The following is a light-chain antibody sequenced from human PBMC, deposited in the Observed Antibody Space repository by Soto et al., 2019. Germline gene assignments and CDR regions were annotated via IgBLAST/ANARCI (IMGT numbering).Light chain of an antibody. CDR1: QSLLHSNGYNY. CDR2: LGS. Sequence: DIVMTQSPLSLPVTPGEPASISCRSSQSLLHSNGYNYLDWYLQKPGQSPQLLIYLGSNRASWVPDRFGGSGSGADFTLKISRVEAGDVVVYYFMQPLQSWTFGQGTKGEIK. CDR3: MQPLQSWT. V-gene: IGKV2-28*01. J-gene: IGKJ1*01.